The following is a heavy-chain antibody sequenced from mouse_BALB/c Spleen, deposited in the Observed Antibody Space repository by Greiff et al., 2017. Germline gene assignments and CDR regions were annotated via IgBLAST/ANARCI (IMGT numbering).Heavy chain of an antibody. CDR1: GFTFSSYY. CDR2: INSNGGST. CDR3: ARQNYGSSYYYAMDY. D-gene: IGHD1-1*01. J-gene: IGHJ4*01. Sequence: DVMLVESGGGLVKLGGSLKLSCAASGFTFSSYYMSWVRQTPEKRLELVAAINSNGGSTYYPDTVKGRFTISRDNAKNTLYLQMSSLKSEDTALYYCARQNYGSSYYYAMDYWGQGTSVTVSS. V-gene: IGHV5-6-2*01.